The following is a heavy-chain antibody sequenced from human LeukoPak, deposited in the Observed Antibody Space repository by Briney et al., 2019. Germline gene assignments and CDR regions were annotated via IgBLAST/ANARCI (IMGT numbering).Heavy chain of an antibody. D-gene: IGHD6-13*01. V-gene: IGHV1-69*05. Sequence: GASVKVSCKASGGTFSSYAMSWVRQAPGQGLEWMGGIIPIFGTANYAQKFQGRVTITTDESTSTAYMELSSLRSEDTAVYYCARAASTSIAAAGWFDPWGQGTLVTVSS. CDR1: GGTFSSYA. CDR3: ARAASTSIAAAGWFDP. CDR2: IIPIFGTA. J-gene: IGHJ5*02.